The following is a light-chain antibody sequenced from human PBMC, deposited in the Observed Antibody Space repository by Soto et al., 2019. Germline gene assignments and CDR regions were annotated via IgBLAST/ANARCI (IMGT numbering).Light chain of an antibody. CDR3: QQDASHSSST. Sequence: DIQMTQSPSTLSASVGDRVTLTCRASQSISTWLAWYQQKPGKAPKLLIYDASSLQSGVPSRFSGSGSGTEFTLTISSLQTDDFATYFCQQDASHSSSTFGQGTKLESK. J-gene: IGKJ2*01. V-gene: IGKV1-5*01. CDR1: QSISTW. CDR2: DAS.